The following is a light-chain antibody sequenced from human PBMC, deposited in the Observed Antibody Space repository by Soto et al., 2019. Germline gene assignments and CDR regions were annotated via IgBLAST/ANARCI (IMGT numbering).Light chain of an antibody. CDR1: RSNIGSRYD. CDR3: FSYADTNNFV. CDR2: ENK. V-gene: IGLV1-40*01. Sequence: QSVLTQPPSVSGAPGQRVTMSCTGNRSNIGSRYDVHWYQQHPGKAPKLLIYENKNRPSGVPDRFSGSKSGTSASLAITGLQPEDEGDYYCFSYADTNNFVFGSGTKLTVL. J-gene: IGLJ1*01.